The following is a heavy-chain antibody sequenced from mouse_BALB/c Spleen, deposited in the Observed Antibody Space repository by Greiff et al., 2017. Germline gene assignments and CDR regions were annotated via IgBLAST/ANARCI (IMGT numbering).Heavy chain of an antibody. V-gene: IGHV5-17*02. J-gene: IGHJ2*01. CDR3: ARSEYYFDY. CDR2: ISSGSSTI. Sequence: EVHLVESGGGLVQPGGSRKLSCAASGFTFSSFGMHWVRHAPEKGLEWVAYISSGSSTIYYADTVKGRFTISRDNPKNTLFLQMTSLRSEDTAMYYCARSEYYFDYWGQGTTLTVSS. CDR1: GFTFSSFG.